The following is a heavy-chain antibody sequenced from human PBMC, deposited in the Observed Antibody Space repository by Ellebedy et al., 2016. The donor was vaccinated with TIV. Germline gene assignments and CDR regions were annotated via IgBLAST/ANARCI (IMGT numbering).Heavy chain of an antibody. CDR3: ARSEKSAFDI. J-gene: IGHJ3*02. CDR2: IKPDGSVT. CDR1: GFNFNTHF. Sequence: GESLKISCAASGFNFNTHFMSWVRQAPGKGLDWVASIKPDGSVTYYVDSVEGRFTISRDNARNSLYLQMNSLRAEDMALYYCARSEKSAFDIWGQGTVVTVSP. V-gene: IGHV3-7*03.